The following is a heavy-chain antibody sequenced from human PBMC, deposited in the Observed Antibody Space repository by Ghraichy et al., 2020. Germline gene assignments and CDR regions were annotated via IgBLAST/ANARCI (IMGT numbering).Heavy chain of an antibody. Sequence: SETLSLTCAVYGGSFSGYYWSWIRQPPGKGLEWIGEINHSGSTNYNPSLKSRVTISVDTSKNQFSLKLSSVTAADTAVYYCAFRLFLLDAFDIWGQGTMVTVSS. J-gene: IGHJ3*02. CDR3: AFRLFLLDAFDI. CDR2: INHSGST. CDR1: GGSFSGYY. D-gene: IGHD3-9*01. V-gene: IGHV4-34*01.